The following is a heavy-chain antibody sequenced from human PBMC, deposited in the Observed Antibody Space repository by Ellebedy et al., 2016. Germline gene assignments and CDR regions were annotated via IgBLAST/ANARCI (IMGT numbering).Heavy chain of an antibody. V-gene: IGHV4-4*07. D-gene: IGHD6-19*01. CDR2: IYTSGST. CDR1: GGSLSSYY. Sequence: SETLSLTXTVSGGSLSSYYWSWIRQPAGKGLEWIGRIYTSGSTNYNPSLKSRVTMSVDTSKNQFSLKLSSVTAADTAVYYCARSSEWYYYYMDVWGKGTTVTVSS. CDR3: ARSSEWYYYYMDV. J-gene: IGHJ6*03.